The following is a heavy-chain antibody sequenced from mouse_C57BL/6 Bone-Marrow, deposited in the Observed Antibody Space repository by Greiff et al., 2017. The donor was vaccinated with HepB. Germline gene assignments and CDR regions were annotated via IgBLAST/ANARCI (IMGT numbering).Heavy chain of an antibody. V-gene: IGHV5-17*01. CDR2: ISSGSSTI. J-gene: IGHJ3*01. CDR3: AKLRYLGWFAY. Sequence: EVQLVESGGGLVKPGGSLKLSCAASGFTFSDYGMHWVRQAPEKGLEWVAYISSGSSTIYYADTVKGRFTISRDNAKNTLFLQMTSLRSEDTAMYYCAKLRYLGWFAYWGQGTLVTVSA. D-gene: IGHD1-1*01. CDR1: GFTFSDYG.